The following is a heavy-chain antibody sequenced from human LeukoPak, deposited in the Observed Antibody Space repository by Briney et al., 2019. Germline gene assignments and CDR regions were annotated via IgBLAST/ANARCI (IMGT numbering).Heavy chain of an antibody. CDR2: IYDNGST. CDR1: GGSISRSNW. V-gene: IGHV4-4*02. CDR3: ASPRAERSTWYAVDY. D-gene: IGHD6-13*01. Sequence: KSSETLSLTCAVSGGSISRSNWWSWVRQSPGKGLEWIGEIYDNGSTNYNPSLKSRVTISVDKSKNQFSLKLSSVTAADTAVYYCASPRAERSTWYAVDYWGQGTLVTVSA. J-gene: IGHJ4*02.